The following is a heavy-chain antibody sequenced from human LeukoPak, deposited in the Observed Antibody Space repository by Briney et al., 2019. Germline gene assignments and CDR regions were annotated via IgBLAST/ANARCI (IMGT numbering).Heavy chain of an antibody. CDR3: ARDRRPYSSSWYTDAFDI. V-gene: IGHV1-2*04. CDR1: GYTFTGYY. J-gene: IGHJ3*02. CDR2: INPNSGGT. Sequence: ASVKVSCKASGYTFTGYYMHWVRQAPGQGLEWMGWINPNSGGTNYAQKFQGWVTMTRDTSISTAYMELSRLRSDDTAVYYCARDRRPYSSSWYTDAFDIWGQGTMVTVSS. D-gene: IGHD6-13*01.